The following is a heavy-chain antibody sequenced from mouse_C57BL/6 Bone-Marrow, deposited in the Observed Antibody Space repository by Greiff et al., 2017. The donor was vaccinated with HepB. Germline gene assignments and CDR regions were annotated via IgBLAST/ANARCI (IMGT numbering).Heavy chain of an antibody. V-gene: IGHV1-69*01. Sequence: QVQLQQPGAELVMPGASVKLSCKASGYTFTSYWMHWVKQRPGQGLEWIGEIDPSDSYTNYNQKFKGKSTLTVDKSSSTAYMQLSSLTSEDSAVYYCAREGVYYGYDGLAYWGQGTLVTVSA. J-gene: IGHJ3*01. D-gene: IGHD2-2*01. CDR2: IDPSDSYT. CDR3: AREGVYYGYDGLAY. CDR1: GYTFTSYW.